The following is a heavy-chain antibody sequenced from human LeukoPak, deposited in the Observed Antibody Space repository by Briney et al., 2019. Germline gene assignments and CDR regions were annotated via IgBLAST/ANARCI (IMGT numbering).Heavy chain of an antibody. CDR2: IYYSGST. CDR1: GVSISSYY. Sequence: SETPSLTCTVSGVSISSYYWSWLPQPPGKGLEWIGHIYYSGSTNYNPSLKSRVTISIDTSQNQFSLRMSSVTAADTAVYYCARGAAGYSYGWGEGTLVTVSS. CDR3: ARGAAGYSYG. J-gene: IGHJ4*02. D-gene: IGHD5-18*01. V-gene: IGHV4-59*01.